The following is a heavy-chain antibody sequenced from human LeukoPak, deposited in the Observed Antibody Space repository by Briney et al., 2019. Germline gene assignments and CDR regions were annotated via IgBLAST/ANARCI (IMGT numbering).Heavy chain of an antibody. J-gene: IGHJ6*03. V-gene: IGHV4-59*08. CDR1: GGSISSYY. Sequence: SETLSLTCTVSGGSISSYYWSWIRQPPGKGLEWIGYIYYSGSTNYNPSLKSRVTISVDTSKNQFFLKLSSVTAADTAVYYCARGGGIVVVPAANYYYYYMDVWGKGTTVTVSS. D-gene: IGHD2-2*01. CDR3: ARGGGIVVVPAANYYYYYMDV. CDR2: IYYSGST.